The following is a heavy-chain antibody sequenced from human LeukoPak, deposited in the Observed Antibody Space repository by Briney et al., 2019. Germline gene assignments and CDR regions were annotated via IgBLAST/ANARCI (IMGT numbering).Heavy chain of an antibody. D-gene: IGHD2-15*01. V-gene: IGHV1-18*01. CDR1: GYTFTNYG. CDR2: ISAYPDKT. Sequence: GASVKVSCKASGYTFTNYGITWVRQASGQGLEWMGWISAYPDKTNYAQKFQGRVTMTTDTSTTTAYMELRSLRSDDTAIYYCARGDGYCSGGSCMIFDYWGQGTLVTVSS. J-gene: IGHJ4*02. CDR3: ARGDGYCSGGSCMIFDY.